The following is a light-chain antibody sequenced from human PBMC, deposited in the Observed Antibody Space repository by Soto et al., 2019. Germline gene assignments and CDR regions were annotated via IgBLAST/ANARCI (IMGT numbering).Light chain of an antibody. J-gene: IGLJ2*01. CDR1: SSDIGRYNY. CDR3: SSYVGSNNLL. CDR2: EVT. V-gene: IGLV2-14*01. Sequence: QSVLTQPASVSGSPGQSITISCTGTSSDIGRYNYVSWYQQHPGKAPKVIISEVTNRPSGVSDRFSGSKSGNTASLTISGLQAEDEADYSCSSYVGSNNLLFGGGTKLTVL.